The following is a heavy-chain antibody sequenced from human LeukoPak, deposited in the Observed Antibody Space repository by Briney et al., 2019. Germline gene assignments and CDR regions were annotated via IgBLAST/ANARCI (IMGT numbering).Heavy chain of an antibody. CDR1: GFTFSSYA. D-gene: IGHD3-22*01. Sequence: GGSLRLSCAASGFTFSSYAMSWVRQAPGKGLEWVSAISGSGGSTYYADSVKGQFTISRDNSKNTLYPQMNSLRAEDTAVYYCAKYLGDSSGYYYVGEDVGYWGQGTLVTVSS. CDR3: AKYLGDSSGYYYVGEDVGY. V-gene: IGHV3-23*01. CDR2: ISGSGGST. J-gene: IGHJ4*02.